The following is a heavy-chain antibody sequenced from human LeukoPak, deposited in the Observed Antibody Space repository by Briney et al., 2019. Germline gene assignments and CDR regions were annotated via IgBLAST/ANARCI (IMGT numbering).Heavy chain of an antibody. CDR2: INWNGGST. CDR1: GLTFDDYG. V-gene: IGHV3-20*04. CDR3: ARDLGAGPYDSSGYSSP. Sequence: GSLRLSCAASGLTFDDYGMSWVRQAPGKGLEWVSGINWNGGSTGYADSVKGRFTISRDNAKNSLYLQMNSLRAEDTALYYCARDLGAGPYDSSGYSSPWGQGTLVTVSS. D-gene: IGHD3-22*01. J-gene: IGHJ5*02.